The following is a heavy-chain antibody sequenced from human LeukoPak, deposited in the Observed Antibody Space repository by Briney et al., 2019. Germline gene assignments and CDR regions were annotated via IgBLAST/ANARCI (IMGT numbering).Heavy chain of an antibody. CDR1: GFTFSDYY. V-gene: IGHV3-11*01. Sequence: EGSLRLSCAASGFTFSDYYMSWIRQAPGKGVEWVSYISSSGSTIYYADSVKGRFTISRDNAKNSLYLQMNSLRAEDTAVYYCTRVKPYCSSTSCWGGYYYYGMDVWGQGTTVTVSS. J-gene: IGHJ6*02. D-gene: IGHD2-2*01. CDR2: ISSSGSTI. CDR3: TRVKPYCSSTSCWGGYYYYGMDV.